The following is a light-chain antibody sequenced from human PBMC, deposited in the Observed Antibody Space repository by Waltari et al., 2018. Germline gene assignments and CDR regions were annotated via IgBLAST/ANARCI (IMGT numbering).Light chain of an antibody. V-gene: IGKV1-9*01. Sequence: DFQLTQSPSFLSASVGDRVTITCRASEGISRHLAWYQQKPGEAPRLLIYDVSTWQSGFPSRFSGSGFGTEFTLTISSLQPEDSATYYCQKLDNYPPPTFGQGTRLEI. CDR2: DVS. CDR3: QKLDNYPPPT. J-gene: IGKJ5*01. CDR1: EGISRH.